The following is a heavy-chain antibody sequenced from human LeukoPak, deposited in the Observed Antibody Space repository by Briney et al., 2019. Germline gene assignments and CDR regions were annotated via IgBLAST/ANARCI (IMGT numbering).Heavy chain of an antibody. Sequence: GGSLRLSCAASGFTFSSYSMNWVRQAPGKGLEWVSSISSSSSYIYYADSVKGRFTISRDNSKNTLYLQMNSLRAEDTAVYYCASHTQEVGMDVWGQGTTVTVSS. CDR2: ISSSSSYI. D-gene: IGHD2-2*02. CDR3: ASHTQEVGMDV. CDR1: GFTFSSYS. J-gene: IGHJ6*02. V-gene: IGHV3-21*01.